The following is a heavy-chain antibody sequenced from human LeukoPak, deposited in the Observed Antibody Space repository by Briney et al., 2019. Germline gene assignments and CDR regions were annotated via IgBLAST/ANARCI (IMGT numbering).Heavy chain of an antibody. V-gene: IGHV3-30-3*01. CDR1: GFTFSSYA. J-gene: IGHJ4*02. Sequence: GGSLRLPCAASGFTFSSYAMHWVRQAPGKGLEWVAVISYDGSNKYYADSVKGRFTISRDNSKNTLYLQMNSLRAEDTAVYYCACSWYLVQPFDYWGQGTLVTVSS. CDR3: ACSWYLVQPFDY. CDR2: ISYDGSNK. D-gene: IGHD6-13*01.